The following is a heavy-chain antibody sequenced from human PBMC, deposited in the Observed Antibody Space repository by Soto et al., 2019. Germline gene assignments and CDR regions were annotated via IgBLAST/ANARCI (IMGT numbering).Heavy chain of an antibody. Sequence: GGSLRLSCAASGFAFSSYAMHWFRQAPGKGLEWVAVISYDGSNKYYADSVKGRFTISRDNSKNTLYLQMNSLRAEDTAVYYCARGLSLNWFDPWGQGTLVTVSS. CDR1: GFAFSSYA. CDR2: ISYDGSNK. V-gene: IGHV3-30-3*01. CDR3: ARGLSLNWFDP. J-gene: IGHJ5*02. D-gene: IGHD2-8*01.